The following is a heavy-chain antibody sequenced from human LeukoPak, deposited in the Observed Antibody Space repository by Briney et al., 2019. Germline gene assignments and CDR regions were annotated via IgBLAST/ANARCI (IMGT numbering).Heavy chain of an antibody. D-gene: IGHD6-19*01. V-gene: IGHV4-59*08. CDR3: ARRVAVTARYYFDF. J-gene: IGHJ4*02. Sequence: SETLSLTCTVSGGSIGTYYWSWIRQPPGKGLEWIGYVYYNGKTNYNPSLKSRVTISVDTSKNQFSLKLNSVTAADTAVYFCARRVAVTARYYFDFWGQGTLVTVSS. CDR2: VYYNGKT. CDR1: GGSIGTYY.